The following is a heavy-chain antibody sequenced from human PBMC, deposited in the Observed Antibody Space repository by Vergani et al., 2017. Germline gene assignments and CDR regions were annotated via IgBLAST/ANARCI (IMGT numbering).Heavy chain of an antibody. CDR1: GGSFSGYY. CDR2: INHSGST. V-gene: IGHV4-34*01. D-gene: IGHD6-13*01. Sequence: QVQLQQWGAGLLKPSETLSLTCAVYGGSFSGYYWSWIRQPPGKGLEWIGEINHSGSTNYNPSLKSRVTISVDTTKNQFSLKLSSVPAADAAGYDCARGKLGHQYSSSWKPIDYWGQGTLVTVSS. CDR3: ARGKLGHQYSSSWKPIDY. J-gene: IGHJ4*02.